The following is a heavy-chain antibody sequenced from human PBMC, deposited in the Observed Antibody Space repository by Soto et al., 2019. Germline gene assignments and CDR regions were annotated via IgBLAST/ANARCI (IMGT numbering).Heavy chain of an antibody. D-gene: IGHD6-19*01. CDR2: ILYDGSNK. CDR3: AKDTDPGAVAGTGDY. V-gene: IGHV3-30*18. Sequence: VQLVESGGGVVQPGRSLRLSCAASGFTFNNYGMHWVRQAPGKGLEWVAVILYDGSNKYYADSVKGRFTMSRDNSKNTLYLQMNSLRAEDTAVYYCAKDTDPGAVAGTGDYWGQGTLVTVSS. J-gene: IGHJ4*02. CDR1: GFTFNNYG.